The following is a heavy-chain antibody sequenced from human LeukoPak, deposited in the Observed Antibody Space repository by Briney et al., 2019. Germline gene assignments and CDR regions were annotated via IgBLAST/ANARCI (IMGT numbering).Heavy chain of an antibody. CDR1: GGSNSRCY. Sequence: SETLSLTCTVSGGSNSRCYWSWIRQPPGKGLEWIGYIYYSGSTNYNPSLKSRVTISVDTSKNQFSLKLSSVTAADTAVYYCARGAGAPIAVAGYYYYYYMDVWGKGTTVTVSS. CDR2: IYYSGST. J-gene: IGHJ6*03. D-gene: IGHD6-19*01. V-gene: IGHV4-59*01. CDR3: ARGAGAPIAVAGYYYYYYMDV.